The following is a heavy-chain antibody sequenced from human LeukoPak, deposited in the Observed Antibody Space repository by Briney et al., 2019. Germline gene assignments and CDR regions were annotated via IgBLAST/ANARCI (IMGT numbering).Heavy chain of an antibody. Sequence: GGSLRLSCAASGFTFSSYWMSWVRQAPGKGLEWVANIKQGGSEKYYVDSVKGRFTISRDNAKNSLYLQMNSLRAEDTAVYYCARDPKYSSIDYWGQGTLVTVSS. CDR2: IKQGGSEK. J-gene: IGHJ4*02. D-gene: IGHD6-13*01. V-gene: IGHV3-7*01. CDR1: GFTFSSYW. CDR3: ARDPKYSSIDY.